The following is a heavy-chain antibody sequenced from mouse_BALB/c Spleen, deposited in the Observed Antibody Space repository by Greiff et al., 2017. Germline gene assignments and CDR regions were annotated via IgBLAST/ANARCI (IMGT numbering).Heavy chain of an antibody. CDR2: IFPGSGNT. J-gene: IGHJ4*01. D-gene: IGHD1-1*01. CDR1: GYSFTSYY. Sequence: VQLQQSGPELVKPGASVKISCKASGYSFTSYYIHWVKQRPGQGLEWIGWIFPGSGNTKYNEKFKGKATLTADTSSSTAYMQLSSLTSEDSAVYFCARSSTVVDYYAMDYWGQGTSVTVSS. V-gene: IGHV1-66*01. CDR3: ARSSTVVDYYAMDY.